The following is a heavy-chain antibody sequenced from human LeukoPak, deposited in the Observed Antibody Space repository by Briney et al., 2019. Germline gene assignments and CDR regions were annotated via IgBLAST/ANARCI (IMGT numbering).Heavy chain of an antibody. V-gene: IGHV4-39*07. CDR2: INHSGST. D-gene: IGHD5-12*01. CDR1: GDSISSRSYY. CDR3: ARRARLATRAEYFQH. J-gene: IGHJ1*01. Sequence: PSETLSLTCTVSGDSISSRSYYWSWIRQPPGKGLEWIGEINHSGSTNYNPSLKSRVTISVDTSKNQFSLKLSSVTAADTAVYYCARRARLATRAEYFQHWGQGTLVTVSS.